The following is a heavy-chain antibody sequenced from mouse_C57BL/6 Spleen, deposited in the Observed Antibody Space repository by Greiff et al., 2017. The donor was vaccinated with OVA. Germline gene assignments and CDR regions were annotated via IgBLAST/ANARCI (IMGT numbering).Heavy chain of an antibody. V-gene: IGHV1-61*01. Sequence: QVQLQQPGAELVRPGSSVKLSCKASGYTFTSYWMDWVKQRPGQGLEWIGNIYPSDSETHYNQKFKDKATLTVDKSSSTAYMRLSSLTSEDSAVYYCARSTTVVENAMDYWGQGTSVTVSS. CDR1: GYTFTSYW. J-gene: IGHJ4*01. CDR2: IYPSDSET. D-gene: IGHD1-1*01. CDR3: ARSTTVVENAMDY.